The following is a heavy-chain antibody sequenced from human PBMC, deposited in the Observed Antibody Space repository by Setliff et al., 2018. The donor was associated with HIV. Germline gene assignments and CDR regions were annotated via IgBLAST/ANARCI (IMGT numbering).Heavy chain of an antibody. V-gene: IGHV4-39*01. CDR2: IYYSGST. D-gene: IGHD3-3*01. CDR3: ARHNYELDYYYYYMDV. Sequence: ETLSLTCTVSGGSISSSSYYWGWIRQPPGKGLEWIGSIYYSGSTYYNPSLKSRVTISVDTSKNQFSLKLSSVTAADTAVYYCARHNYELDYYYYYMDVWGKGTTVTVSS. J-gene: IGHJ6*03. CDR1: GGSISSSSYY.